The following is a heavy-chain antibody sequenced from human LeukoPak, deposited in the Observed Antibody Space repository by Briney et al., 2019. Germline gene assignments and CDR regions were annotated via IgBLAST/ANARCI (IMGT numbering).Heavy chain of an antibody. CDR3: AREISGGSYIDWFDP. V-gene: IGHV1-69*01. CDR2: IIPIFGTA. D-gene: IGHD2-15*01. J-gene: IGHJ5*02. Sequence: SVKVSCKAPGGTFSSYAISWVRQAPGQGLEWMGGIIPIFGTANYAQKFQGRVTITADESTSTAYMELSSLRSEDTAVYYCAREISGGSYIDWFDPWGQGTLVTVSS. CDR1: GGTFSSYA.